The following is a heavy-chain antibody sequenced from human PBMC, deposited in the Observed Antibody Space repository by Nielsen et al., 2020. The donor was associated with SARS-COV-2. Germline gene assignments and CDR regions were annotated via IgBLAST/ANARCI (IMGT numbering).Heavy chain of an antibody. CDR2: IWYDGSNK. J-gene: IGHJ6*03. CDR1: GFTFSSYG. V-gene: IGHV3-33*08. CDR3: ARDLSPDYYYYYYMDV. D-gene: IGHD2/OR15-2a*01. Sequence: GESLKISCAASGFTFSSYGMHWVRQAPGKGLEWVAVIWYDGSNKYYADSVKGRFTISRDNSKNTLYLQMNSLRAEDTAVYYCARDLSPDYYYYYYMDVWGKGTTVTVSS.